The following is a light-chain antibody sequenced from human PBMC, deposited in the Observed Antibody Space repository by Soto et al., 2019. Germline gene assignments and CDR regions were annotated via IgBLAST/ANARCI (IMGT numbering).Light chain of an antibody. V-gene: IGKV1-27*01. J-gene: IGKJ5*01. CDR2: AAS. CDR1: QGISNY. Sequence: DIQMTQSPSSLSASVGDRVTITCRASQGISNYLAWYQQKPGKVPKLLIYAASTLQSGVPSRFSGSGSGTGFTLTISSLQPEDVATYYCQKYNSAPPITSGQGTRLEIK. CDR3: QKYNSAPPIT.